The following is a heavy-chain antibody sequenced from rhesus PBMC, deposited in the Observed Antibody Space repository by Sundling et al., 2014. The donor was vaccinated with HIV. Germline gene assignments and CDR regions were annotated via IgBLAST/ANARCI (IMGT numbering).Heavy chain of an antibody. CDR2: IYTSSGNT. D-gene: IGHD3-16*01. V-gene: IGHV4-76*01. CDR1: GDSIRGGYG. J-gene: IGHJ6*01. Sequence: QVQLQESGPGLLKPSETLSLTCTVSGDSIRGGYGWGWVRQLPGKGLEWIGCIYTSSGNTYYNPSLKTRVTISTDTSKDHLSLKLNSVTAADTAVYYCARVFYYGGSYYGFDSWGHGVVVTVSS. CDR3: ARVFYYGGSYYGFDS.